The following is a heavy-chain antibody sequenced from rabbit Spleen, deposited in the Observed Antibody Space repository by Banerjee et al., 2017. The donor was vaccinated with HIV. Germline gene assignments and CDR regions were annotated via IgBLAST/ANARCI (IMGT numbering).Heavy chain of an antibody. CDR1: GFTLSSFY. J-gene: IGHJ4*01. CDR2: IDPVFGIT. CDR3: VRGASNSGYYSL. Sequence: QLEESAGGLVQPGGSLKLSCKASGFTLSSFYMNWVRQAPGKGLEWIGYIDPVFGITYYATWVNGRFTISSHNAQNTLYLQLNSLTAADTATYFCVRGASNSGYYSLWGQGTLVTVS. V-gene: IGHV1S7*01. D-gene: IGHD1-1*01.